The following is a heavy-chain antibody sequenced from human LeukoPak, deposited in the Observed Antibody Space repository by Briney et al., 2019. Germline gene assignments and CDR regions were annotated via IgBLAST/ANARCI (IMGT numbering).Heavy chain of an antibody. D-gene: IGHD6-13*01. CDR3: ARGGGAATAD. CDR2: IYYSGST. Sequence: SETLSLTCTVSGVSIRTYYWTWIRQPPGKGLEWIGYIYYSGSTNYNPSLKSRVTISVDTSKNQFSLKLSSVTAADTAVYYCARGGGAATADWGRGILVTVSS. CDR1: GVSIRTYY. V-gene: IGHV4-59*01. J-gene: IGHJ4*02.